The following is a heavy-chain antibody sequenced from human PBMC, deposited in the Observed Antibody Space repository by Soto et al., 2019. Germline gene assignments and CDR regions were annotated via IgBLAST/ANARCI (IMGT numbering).Heavy chain of an antibody. CDR1: GDSISTYY. CDR2: IYKSGNT. D-gene: IGHD5-12*01. CDR3: ARDNIWGNMYSGYYYHGMDV. Sequence: SETLSLTCSVSGDSISTYYWSWIRQPPGKGLEWIGYIYKSGNTKYNPSLKSRVIISVDTSRNQISLELSSVTTADTAVYYCARDNIWGNMYSGYYYHGMDVWGHGTTVTVAS. V-gene: IGHV4-59*01. J-gene: IGHJ6*02.